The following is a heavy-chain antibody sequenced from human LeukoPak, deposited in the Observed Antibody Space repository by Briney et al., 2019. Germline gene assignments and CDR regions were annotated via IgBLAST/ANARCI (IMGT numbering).Heavy chain of an antibody. CDR3: ARGAPPIYCTSTTSCPLDV. Sequence: GGSLRLSCAASGFTFSSFDLHWVCQAPGKGLEWVAAIDTGGDTYYPGSVKGRFTVSRENAKNSLYLQMNSLRAGDTAVYYCARGAPPIYCTSTTSCPLDVWGKGTTVTVSS. J-gene: IGHJ6*04. D-gene: IGHD2-2*01. V-gene: IGHV3-13*01. CDR2: IDTGGDT. CDR1: GFTFSSFD.